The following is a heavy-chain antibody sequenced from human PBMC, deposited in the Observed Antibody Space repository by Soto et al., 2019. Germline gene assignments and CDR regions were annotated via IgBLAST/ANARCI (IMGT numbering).Heavy chain of an antibody. CDR1: GFSLSTSGVG. CDR2: IYWDDDK. CDR3: AHRYYDILTGYYRDAFDI. V-gene: IGHV2-5*02. J-gene: IGHJ3*02. Sequence: QITLKESGPTLVKPTQTLTLTCTFSGFSLSTSGVGVGWIRQPPGKALEWLALIYWDDDKRYSPSLKSMLTITKDTSKNQVVLTMTNMDPVDTATYYCAHRYYDILTGYYRDAFDIWGQGTMVTVSS. D-gene: IGHD3-9*01.